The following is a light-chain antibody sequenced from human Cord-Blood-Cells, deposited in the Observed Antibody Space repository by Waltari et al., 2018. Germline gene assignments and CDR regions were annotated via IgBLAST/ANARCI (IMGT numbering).Light chain of an antibody. J-gene: IGKJ1*01. Sequence: DIQMTQSPSSLSASVGDRVTITCRASQSMSSYLNWYQQKPGKAPKLLIYAASSLQSGVPSRFSGSGSGTDFTLTISSLQPEDFATYDCQQSYSTPPWTFGQGTKVEIK. CDR2: AAS. V-gene: IGKV1-39*01. CDR3: QQSYSTPPWT. CDR1: QSMSSY.